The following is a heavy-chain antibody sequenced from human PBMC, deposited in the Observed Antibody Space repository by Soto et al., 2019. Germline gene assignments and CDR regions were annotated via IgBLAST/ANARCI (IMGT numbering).Heavy chain of an antibody. CDR3: TRDPYGGSRYYFDS. CDR1: GFTFPNYG. V-gene: IGHV3-33*01. D-gene: IGHD1-26*01. CDR2: IWYDGNNK. J-gene: IGHJ4*02. Sequence: QVQLVESGGGGVQPGRSLRLSCAAAGFTFPNYGIHWVRQAPGKGLGWVAVIWYDGNNKYYADSVKGRFAISKDNSQNTLYLQMNNLRPEDTAVYYCTRDPYGGSRYYFDSWGQGTLVTVSS.